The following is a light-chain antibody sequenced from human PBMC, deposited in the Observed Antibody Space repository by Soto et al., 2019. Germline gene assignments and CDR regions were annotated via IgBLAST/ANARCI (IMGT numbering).Light chain of an antibody. J-gene: IGLJ1*01. Sequence: SVLPKPRSVTGSPGQSVTISCTGTSTDVGGYNNVSWYQQHPGKVPKLMLYDVSKRPSGVPDRFSGSKSGNTASLTISGLQAEDEADYYCCSYAGRDTLYVFGSGTKVTVL. CDR1: STDVGGYNN. CDR2: DVS. V-gene: IGLV2-11*01. CDR3: CSYAGRDTLYV.